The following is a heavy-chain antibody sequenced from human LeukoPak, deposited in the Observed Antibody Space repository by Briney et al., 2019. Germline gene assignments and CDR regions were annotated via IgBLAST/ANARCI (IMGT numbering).Heavy chain of an antibody. V-gene: IGHV7-4-1*02. CDR1: GYTFTSYA. CDR3: ARDSRHQYYDFWSGYYLVVDY. CDR2: INTNTGNP. J-gene: IGHJ4*02. D-gene: IGHD3-3*01. Sequence: GASVKVSCKASGYTFTSYAMNWVRQAPGQGLEWMGWINTNTGNPTYAQGFTGRFVFSLDTSVSTAYLQISSLKAEDTAVYYCARDSRHQYYDFWSGYYLVVDYWGQGTLVTVSS.